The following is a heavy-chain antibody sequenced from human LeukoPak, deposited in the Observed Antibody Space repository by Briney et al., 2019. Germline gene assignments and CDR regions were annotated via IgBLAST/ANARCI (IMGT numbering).Heavy chain of an antibody. CDR2: ISYDGSNK. CDR1: GFTFSSYG. J-gene: IGHJ5*02. CDR3: AKEGGHRNWFDP. Sequence: GGSLRLSCAASGFTFSSYGMHWLRQAPGKGLEWVAVISYDGSNKYYADSVKGRFTISRDNSKNTLYLQMNSLRAEDTAVYYCAKEGGHRNWFDPWGQGTLVTVSS. D-gene: IGHD2-15*01. V-gene: IGHV3-30*18.